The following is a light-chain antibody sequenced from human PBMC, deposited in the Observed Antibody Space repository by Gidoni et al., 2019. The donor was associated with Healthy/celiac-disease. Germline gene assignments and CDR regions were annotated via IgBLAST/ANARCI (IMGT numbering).Light chain of an antibody. J-gene: IGKJ2*01. CDR3: QQYGRGANT. Sequence: EIVLTQSPGTLSLSPGERATLSCRASQSVSSSYLAWYQQKPGQAPRLLIYGASSRATGIPDRFSGSGSGTDFTLTISRLEPEDFAVYYCQQYGRGANTFGQGTKLEIK. CDR2: GAS. CDR1: QSVSSSY. V-gene: IGKV3-20*01.